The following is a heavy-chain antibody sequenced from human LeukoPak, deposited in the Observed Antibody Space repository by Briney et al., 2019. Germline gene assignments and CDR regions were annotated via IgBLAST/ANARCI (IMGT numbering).Heavy chain of an antibody. J-gene: IGHJ4*02. Sequence: SETLSLTCTISGDSISNSNNYWGWLRQPPGKGLEWIGSIYYRGNTYYNPSLKSRVSISVDTSKNQFSLKLTSVTAADTAVYYCARLSISGSYFGDYWGQGALVTVSS. CDR3: ARLSISGSYFGDY. CDR1: GDSISNSNNY. D-gene: IGHD1-26*01. V-gene: IGHV4-39*01. CDR2: IYYRGNT.